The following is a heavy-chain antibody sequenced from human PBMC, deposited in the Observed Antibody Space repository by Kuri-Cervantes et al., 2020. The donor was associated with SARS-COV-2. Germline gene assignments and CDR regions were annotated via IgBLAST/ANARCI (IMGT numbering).Heavy chain of an antibody. D-gene: IGHD6-19*01. CDR1: GFTFSRCE. CDR2: IGLSDISI. CDR3: ARDRGANGWFDY. J-gene: IGHJ4*02. Sequence: GESLKISCVASGFTFSRCEINWVRQAPGKGLEWVSYIGLSDISIKYTDSVKGRFSISRDNAKNSVYLQMNSLRVEDTALYYCARDRGANGWFDYWGPGTLVTVSS. V-gene: IGHV3-48*03.